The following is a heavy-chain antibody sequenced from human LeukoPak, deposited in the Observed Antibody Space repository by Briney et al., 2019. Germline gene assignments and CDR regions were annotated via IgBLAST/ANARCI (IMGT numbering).Heavy chain of an antibody. CDR3: AKDPRIAVASDFDY. D-gene: IGHD6-19*01. V-gene: IGHV3-23*01. Sequence: GGSLRLSCSASGFTFSSYAMSWVRQAPGKGLEWVSAISGSGGSTYYADSVKGRFTISRDNSKNTLYLQMNSLRAEDTAVYYCAKDPRIAVASDFDYWGQGTLATVPS. CDR1: GFTFSSYA. CDR2: ISGSGGST. J-gene: IGHJ4*02.